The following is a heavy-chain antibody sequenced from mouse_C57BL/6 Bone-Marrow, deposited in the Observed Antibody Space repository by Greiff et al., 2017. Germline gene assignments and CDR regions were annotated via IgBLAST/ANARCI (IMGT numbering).Heavy chain of an antibody. CDR3: AKGAYGYHYYAMDY. CDR1: GFNIKDYY. J-gene: IGHJ4*01. Sequence: VQLQQSGAELVRPGASVKLSCTASGFNIKDYYMHWVKQRPEQGLEWIGRIDPEDGDTEYAPKFQGTATMTADTSSNTAYLQLSSLTSEDTAVYYCAKGAYGYHYYAMDYWGQGTSVTVSS. V-gene: IGHV14-1*01. CDR2: IDPEDGDT. D-gene: IGHD2-2*01.